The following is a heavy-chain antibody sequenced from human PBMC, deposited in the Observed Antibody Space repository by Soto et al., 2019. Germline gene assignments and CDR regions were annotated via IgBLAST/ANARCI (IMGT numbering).Heavy chain of an antibody. D-gene: IGHD1-7*01. CDR1: GLTFSDHY. J-gene: IGHJ4*02. Sequence: EVQLVESGGVLVQPGGSLRLSCVASGLTFSDHYMDWVRQAPGKGLEWVGRSRNKAKSYTTDYAASVKGRFTISRDDSKSSVYLQMNCLETEDTAVYYCVRAARSGTTHFDYWGQGTLVTVSS. CDR2: SRNKAKSYTT. CDR3: VRAARSGTTHFDY. V-gene: IGHV3-72*01.